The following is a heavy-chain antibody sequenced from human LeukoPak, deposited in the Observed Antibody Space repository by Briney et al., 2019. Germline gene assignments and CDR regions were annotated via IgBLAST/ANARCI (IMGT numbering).Heavy chain of an antibody. Sequence: ASVKVSCKASGYTFTGYYMHWVRQAPGQGLEWMGWINAHSGATNYAQKFQGRVTMTRDTSISTAYMELSRLRSDDTAVYYCARGVTYYDFWSGYRNWFDPWGQGTLVSVSS. J-gene: IGHJ5*02. V-gene: IGHV1-2*02. CDR1: GYTFTGYY. D-gene: IGHD3-3*01. CDR2: INAHSGAT. CDR3: ARGVTYYDFWSGYRNWFDP.